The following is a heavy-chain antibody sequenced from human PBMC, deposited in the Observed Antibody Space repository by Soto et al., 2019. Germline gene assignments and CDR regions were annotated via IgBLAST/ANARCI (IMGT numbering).Heavy chain of an antibody. CDR3: ARGPGGFGDFSLDY. Sequence: QVQLQESGPGLVKPSETLSLTCTVSGGSINSYYWSWIRQPAGKGLEWIGRIYSGGSTNYNPSLKSRVTSSVDTSKNQFSLKVTSVAAADTAVYYCARGPGGFGDFSLDYWGQGTLVTVAP. V-gene: IGHV4-4*07. J-gene: IGHJ4*02. D-gene: IGHD3-10*01. CDR2: IYSGGST. CDR1: GGSINSYY.